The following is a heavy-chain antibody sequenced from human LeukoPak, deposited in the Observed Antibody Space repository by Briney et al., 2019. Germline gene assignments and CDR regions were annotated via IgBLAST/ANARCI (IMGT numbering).Heavy chain of an antibody. CDR1: GGSISSYY. D-gene: IGHD3-22*01. Sequence: SETLSLTCTVSGGSISSYYWSWIRQPAGKGLEWIGRIYTSGSTNYNPSLKSRVTMSVDTSKNQFSLKLSSVTAADTAVYFCASPRGDDSGGYYTWYFHHWGQGILVTVSS. V-gene: IGHV4-4*07. CDR2: IYTSGST. J-gene: IGHJ1*01. CDR3: ASPRGDDSGGYYTWYFHH.